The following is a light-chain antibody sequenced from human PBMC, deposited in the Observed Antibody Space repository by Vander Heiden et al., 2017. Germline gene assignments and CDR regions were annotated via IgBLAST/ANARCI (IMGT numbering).Light chain of an antibody. CDR2: GAS. V-gene: IGKV3-15*01. Sequence: EIVMTQSPATLSVSPGERATLSCRASQSVSSNLAWYQQKPGQAPRLLIYGASTRATGIPARFSVSGSGTEFTLTISSLQSVDFAVYYCQQYNNWWTFGQGTKVEIK. CDR1: QSVSSN. J-gene: IGKJ1*01. CDR3: QQYNNWWT.